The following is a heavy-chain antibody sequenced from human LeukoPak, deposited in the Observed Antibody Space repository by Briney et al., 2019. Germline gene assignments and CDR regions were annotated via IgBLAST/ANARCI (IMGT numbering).Heavy chain of an antibody. Sequence: SETLSLTCTVSGGSISSYYWSWIRQPPGKGLEWIGYIYYSGSTNYNPSLKSRVTISVDTSKNQFSLKLSSVTAADTAVYYCARAGQKYGSGSYYYYYGMDVWGQGTTVTVSS. J-gene: IGHJ6*02. CDR1: GGSISSYY. CDR3: ARAGQKYGSGSYYYYYGMDV. V-gene: IGHV4-59*08. CDR2: IYYSGST. D-gene: IGHD3-10*01.